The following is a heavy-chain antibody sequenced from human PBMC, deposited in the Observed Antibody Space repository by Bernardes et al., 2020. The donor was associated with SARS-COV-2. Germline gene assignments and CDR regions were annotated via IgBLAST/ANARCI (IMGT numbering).Heavy chain of an antibody. D-gene: IGHD1-1*01. Sequence: GGSLRLSCAASGFTFSSYGMHWVRQAPGKGLEWVAVIWYDGSNKYYADSVKGRFTISRDNSKNTLYLQMNSLRAEDTAVYYCARDRDGPYNYYFDYWGQGTLVTVSS. V-gene: IGHV3-33*01. CDR2: IWYDGSNK. CDR1: GFTFSSYG. CDR3: ARDRDGPYNYYFDY. J-gene: IGHJ4*02.